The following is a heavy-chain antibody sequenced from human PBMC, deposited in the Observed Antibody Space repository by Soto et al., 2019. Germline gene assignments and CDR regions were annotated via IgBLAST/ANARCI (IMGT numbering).Heavy chain of an antibody. V-gene: IGHV3-23*01. D-gene: IGHD6-19*01. J-gene: IGHJ4*02. CDR3: AKDWAAVAGSFDY. Sequence: GGSLRLSCAASGFTFNKYAMSWVRQAPGKGLEWVSGISGGGGSTYYADSVKGRFTISRDNSKNTLYLQMNSLRAEDTAVYYCAKDWAAVAGSFDYWGQGTLVTVSS. CDR2: ISGGGGST. CDR1: GFTFNKYA.